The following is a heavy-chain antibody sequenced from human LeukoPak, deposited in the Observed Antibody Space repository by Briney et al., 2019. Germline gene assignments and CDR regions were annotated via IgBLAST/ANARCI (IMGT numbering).Heavy chain of an antibody. D-gene: IGHD3-3*01. V-gene: IGHV4-59*08. CDR3: ASSEKDEVLRFLEWSPGFDY. J-gene: IGHJ4*02. CDR2: IYYSGST. Sequence: SETLSLTCTVSGGSISSYYWSWIRQPPGKGLEWIGYIYYSGSTNYNPSLKSRVTISVDTSKNQSSLKLSSMTAADTAVYYCASSEKDEVLRFLEWSPGFDYWGQGTLVTVSS. CDR1: GGSISSYY.